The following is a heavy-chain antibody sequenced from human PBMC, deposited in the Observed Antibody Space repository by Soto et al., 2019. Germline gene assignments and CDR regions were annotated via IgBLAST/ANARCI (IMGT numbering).Heavy chain of an antibody. CDR3: ARRYGPGFDY. Sequence: SETLSLTCTVPGGSISNYYWSWIRQPPGKGLEWVGYIYYSGSTNYNPSLKSRVTISVDTSKNQFSLKLGSVTAADTAVYYCARRYGPGFDYWGQGTLVTVSS. V-gene: IGHV4-59*08. CDR2: IYYSGST. CDR1: GGSISNYY. D-gene: IGHD4-17*01. J-gene: IGHJ4*02.